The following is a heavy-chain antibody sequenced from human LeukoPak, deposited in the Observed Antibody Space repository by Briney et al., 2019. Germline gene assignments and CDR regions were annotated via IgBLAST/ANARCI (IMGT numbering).Heavy chain of an antibody. CDR3: AREIGYYDSLNFDY. Sequence: PGGSLRLSCAASGFTFSSYSMNWVRQAPGKGLEWVSSISSSSSYIYYADSVKGRFTISRDNAKNSLYLQMNSLRAEDTAVYYCAREIGYYDSLNFDYWGQGTLVTVSS. D-gene: IGHD3-22*01. CDR1: GFTFSSYS. J-gene: IGHJ4*02. CDR2: ISSSSSYI. V-gene: IGHV3-21*01.